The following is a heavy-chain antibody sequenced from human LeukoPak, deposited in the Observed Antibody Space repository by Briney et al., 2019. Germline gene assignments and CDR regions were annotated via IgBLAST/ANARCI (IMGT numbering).Heavy chain of an antibody. CDR3: AAFLSGTYWYFDY. Sequence: PSETLSITCTDSGASISSYYWSLIRQPAQTGLYPLGHIYTSASTNSYTSGSTDYNPSLKSRVTISLDRSKNQFSLKLSSVTAADTAVYYCAAFLSGTYWYFDYWGQGALVTVSS. J-gene: IGHJ4*02. D-gene: IGHD1-26*01. V-gene: IGHV4-4*07. CDR1: GASISSYY. CDR2: IYTSASTNSYTSGST.